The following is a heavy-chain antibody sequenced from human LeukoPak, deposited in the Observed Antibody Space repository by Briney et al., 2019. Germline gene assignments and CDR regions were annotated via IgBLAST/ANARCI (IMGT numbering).Heavy chain of an antibody. CDR3: ARDPTPSSPRLTFFDNWFDP. CDR1: GGTFNNSA. V-gene: IGHV1-69*05. Sequence: ASVKVSCKTSGGTFNNSAISWVRQAPGQGLEWLGGIMPLFGTAGYAQKFQGRVTITKDESTRTVYLELTSLTSDDTAVYYCARDPTPSSPRLTFFDNWFDPWGQGTLVTVSS. D-gene: IGHD6-13*01. J-gene: IGHJ5*02. CDR2: IMPLFGTA.